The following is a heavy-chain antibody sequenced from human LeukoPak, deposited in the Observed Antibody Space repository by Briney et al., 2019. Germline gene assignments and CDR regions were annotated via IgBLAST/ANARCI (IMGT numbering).Heavy chain of an antibody. J-gene: IGHJ4*02. D-gene: IGHD3-9*01. Sequence: GESLKISCKGSGYTFPSHLISRVRQMPVKGLEWMGRIDPSDSNIDYSPSFQGHVTISVDKSSSTAYLQWSSLKASDTAMYYCARLSYDILTGYLPLLDWGRGSLVTVSS. V-gene: IGHV5-10-1*01. CDR3: ARLSYDILTGYLPLLD. CDR1: GYTFPSHL. CDR2: IDPSDSNI.